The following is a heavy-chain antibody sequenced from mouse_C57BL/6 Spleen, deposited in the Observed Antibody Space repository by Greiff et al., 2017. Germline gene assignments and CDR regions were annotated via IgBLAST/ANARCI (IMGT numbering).Heavy chain of an antibody. Sequence: VQLQQSGPELVKPGASVKISCKASGYTFTDYYMNWVKQSHGKSLEWIGDINPNNGGTSYNQKFKGKATLTVDKSSSTAYMELRSLTSEDSAVYYCARRGLALFAYWGQGTLVTVSA. CDR1: GYTFTDYY. J-gene: IGHJ3*01. CDR2: INPNNGGT. V-gene: IGHV1-26*01. D-gene: IGHD6-1*01. CDR3: ARRGLALFAY.